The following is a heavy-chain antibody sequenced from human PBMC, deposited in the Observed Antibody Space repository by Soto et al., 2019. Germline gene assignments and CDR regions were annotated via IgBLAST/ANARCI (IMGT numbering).Heavy chain of an antibody. CDR1: GFTFSSYS. V-gene: IGHV3-48*02. Sequence: GSLRLSCAASGFTFSSYSMNWVRQAPGKGLEWVSYISSSSSTIYYADSVKGRFTISRDNAKNSLYLQMNSLRDEDTAVYYCARDHYGDNYYYYGMDVWGQGTTVTVSS. CDR2: ISSSSSTI. CDR3: ARDHYGDNYYYYGMDV. J-gene: IGHJ6*02. D-gene: IGHD4-17*01.